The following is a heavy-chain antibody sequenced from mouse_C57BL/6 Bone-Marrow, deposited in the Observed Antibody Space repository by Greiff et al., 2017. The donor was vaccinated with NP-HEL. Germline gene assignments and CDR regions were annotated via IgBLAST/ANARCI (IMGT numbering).Heavy chain of an antibody. CDR3: TIRGYYGSSPCYFDY. D-gene: IGHD1-1*01. J-gene: IGHJ2*01. CDR2: IDPENGDT. CDR1: GFNIKDDY. V-gene: IGHV14-4*01. Sequence: EVQLQQSGAELVRPGASVELSCTASGFNIKDDYMHWVKQRPEQGLEWIGWIDPENGDTEYASKFQGKATITADTSSNTAYLQLSSLTSEDTAVYYCTIRGYYGSSPCYFDYWGQGTTLTVSS.